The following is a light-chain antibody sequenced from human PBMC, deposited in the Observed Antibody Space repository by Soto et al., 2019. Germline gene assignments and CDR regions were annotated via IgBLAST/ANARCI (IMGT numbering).Light chain of an antibody. V-gene: IGKV1-5*03. Sequence: DIQMTQSPSTLSASVGDSVTITCRASQSIDSWLAWYQQKPGKAPKLLIYKASTLESGVPSRFSGSGSGTEYTLTSNSLQPDVFATYRCQQYKSYSFTFGGGTKVEIK. J-gene: IGKJ4*02. CDR3: QQYKSYSFT. CDR1: QSIDSW. CDR2: KAS.